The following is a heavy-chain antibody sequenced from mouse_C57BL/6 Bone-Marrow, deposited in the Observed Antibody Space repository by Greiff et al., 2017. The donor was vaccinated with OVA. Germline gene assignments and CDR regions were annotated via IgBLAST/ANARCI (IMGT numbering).Heavy chain of an antibody. Sequence: VQLQQSGAELAKPGASVKLSCKASGYTFTSYWMHWVKQRPGQGLEWIGYINPSSGYTKYNQKFKDKATLTVDKSSSTAYMQLSSLTYADSADYDSTRSYYNGTGAIDYWGQGTSVTVSA. CDR1: GYTFTSYW. D-gene: IGHD1-1*01. CDR3: TRSYYNGTGAIDY. V-gene: IGHV1-7*01. CDR2: INPSSGYT. J-gene: IGHJ4*01.